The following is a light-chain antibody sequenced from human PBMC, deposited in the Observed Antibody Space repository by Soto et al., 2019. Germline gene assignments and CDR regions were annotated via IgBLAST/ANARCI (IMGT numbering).Light chain of an antibody. V-gene: IGKV3-20*01. Sequence: EIVLTQSPGTLSLSPGERATLSCRASQSVSSSYLAWYQQKPGQAPRLVIYGASSRATCIPDRFSGSWSGTEFTLTISRLEPEDFAVYYCQQYGSSPKYTFGQGTKLEIK. CDR3: QQYGSSPKYT. CDR2: GAS. CDR1: QSVSSSY. J-gene: IGKJ2*01.